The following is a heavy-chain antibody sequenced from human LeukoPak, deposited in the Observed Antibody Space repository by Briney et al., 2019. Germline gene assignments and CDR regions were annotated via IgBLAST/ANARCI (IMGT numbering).Heavy chain of an antibody. CDR3: ARAPHGLWFGGGAFDY. Sequence: TGGSVRLSCAASGFSVSANYMSWVRQAPGKGLEWVSVIYSSGMTAYADSVKGRFTISRDNSKNTLDLQMNSLSAEDTAVYYCARAPHGLWFGGGAFDYWGQGTLVTVSS. CDR2: IYSSGMT. J-gene: IGHJ4*02. CDR1: GFSVSANY. V-gene: IGHV3-53*01. D-gene: IGHD3-10*01.